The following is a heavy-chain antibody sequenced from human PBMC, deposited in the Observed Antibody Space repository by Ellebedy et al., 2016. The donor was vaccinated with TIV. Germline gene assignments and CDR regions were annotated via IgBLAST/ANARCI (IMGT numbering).Heavy chain of an antibody. CDR3: ASSHLEIVVVPGYYYYYGMDV. D-gene: IGHD2-2*01. J-gene: IGHJ6*02. Sequence: ASVKVSCXASGYTFTSYYMHWVRQAPGQGLEWMGIINPSGGSTSYAQKFQGRVTITADESTSTAYMELRSLRSDDTAVYYCASSHLEIVVVPGYYYYYGMDVWGQGTTVTVSS. CDR2: INPSGGST. CDR1: GYTFTSYY. V-gene: IGHV1-46*01.